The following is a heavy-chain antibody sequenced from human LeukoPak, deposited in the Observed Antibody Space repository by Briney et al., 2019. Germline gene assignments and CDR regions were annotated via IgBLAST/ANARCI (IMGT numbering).Heavy chain of an antibody. V-gene: IGHV3-33*01. J-gene: IGHJ4*02. CDR2: IWYDGGYK. D-gene: IGHD3-22*01. CDR1: GFTFSNYG. Sequence: GGSLRLSCAASGFTFSNYGMHWVRQAPGKGLERVAGIWYDGGYKYYADSVKGRFTISRDNSKNTLFLQMDSLRAEDTAVYYCARNYYDSSGYQEATFNSWGQGTLVTVSS. CDR3: ARNYYDSSGYQEATFNS.